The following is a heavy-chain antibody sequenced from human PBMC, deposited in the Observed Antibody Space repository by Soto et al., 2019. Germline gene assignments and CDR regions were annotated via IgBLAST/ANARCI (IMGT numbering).Heavy chain of an antibody. D-gene: IGHD2-21*01. Sequence: GGSLRLSCAASGFTFSSYWMNWVRQAPGKGLVWVSRINSDGSTTGYVDSVKGRFTISRDNAKNTLYLQMNSLRAEDTAVYYCARRDQIAYYYGMDVWGQGTTVTVSS. CDR1: GFTFSSYW. CDR3: ARRDQIAYYYGMDV. V-gene: IGHV3-74*01. CDR2: INSDGSTT. J-gene: IGHJ6*02.